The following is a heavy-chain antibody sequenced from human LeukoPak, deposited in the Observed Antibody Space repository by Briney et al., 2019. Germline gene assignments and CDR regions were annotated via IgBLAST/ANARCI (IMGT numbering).Heavy chain of an antibody. CDR3: AREKKKSIVVVPAASSAFDI. D-gene: IGHD2-2*01. CDR1: GGSISSYY. CDR2: IYTSGST. J-gene: IGHJ3*02. Sequence: SETLSLTCTVSGGSISSYYWSWIRQPAGKGLEWIGRIYTSGSTNYNPSLKSRVTMSVDTSKNQFSLKLSSVTAADTAVYYCAREKKKSIVVVPAASSAFDIWGQGTMVTVSS. V-gene: IGHV4-4*07.